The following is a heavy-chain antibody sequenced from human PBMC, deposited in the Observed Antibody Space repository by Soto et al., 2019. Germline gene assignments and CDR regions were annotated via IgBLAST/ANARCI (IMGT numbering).Heavy chain of an antibody. V-gene: IGHV3-73*01. J-gene: IGHJ4*02. CDR2: IRSKANSYAT. D-gene: IGHD2-2*01. CDR1: GFTFSGSA. CDR3: TSPDQLADPLNFDY. Sequence: PGGSLRLSCAASGFTFSGSAMHWVRQASGKGLEWVGRIRSKANSYATAYAASVKGRFTISRDDSKNTAYLQMNSLKTEDTAVYYCTSPDQLADPLNFDYWGQGTLVTVSS.